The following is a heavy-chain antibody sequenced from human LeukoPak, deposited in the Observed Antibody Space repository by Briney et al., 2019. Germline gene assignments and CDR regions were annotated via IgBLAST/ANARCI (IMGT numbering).Heavy chain of an antibody. D-gene: IGHD6-13*01. V-gene: IGHV3-43*02. CDR3: AKDGNPISAAGDFYY. CDR2: ISGDGRNT. Sequence: PGGSLRLSCAASGFTFDDYVMHWVRHAPGKGLEWVSLISGDGRNTYYADSVKGRFTISRDNSKNSLYLQMNSLRTEDTALYYCAKDGNPISAAGDFYYWGQGTLVTVSS. J-gene: IGHJ4*02. CDR1: GFTFDDYV.